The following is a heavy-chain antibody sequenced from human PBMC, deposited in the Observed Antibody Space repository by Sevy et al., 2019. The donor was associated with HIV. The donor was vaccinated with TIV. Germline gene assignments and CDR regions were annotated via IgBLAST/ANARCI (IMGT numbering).Heavy chain of an antibody. D-gene: IGHD1-26*01. V-gene: IGHV3-30*04. CDR3: ARDVISGSYSQSLDY. Sequence: GGCLRLSCAASGFTFSSHAMHWVRQAPGKGLDWMAVISSDGNSQYSADSVKGRFTISRDNSKNTLYLQMDSLRVEDSAVSYCARDVISGSYSQSLDYWGQGTLVTVSS. J-gene: IGHJ4*02. CDR1: GFTFSSHA. CDR2: ISSDGNSQ.